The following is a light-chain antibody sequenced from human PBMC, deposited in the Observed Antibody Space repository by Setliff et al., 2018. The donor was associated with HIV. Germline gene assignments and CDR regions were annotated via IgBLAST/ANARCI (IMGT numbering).Light chain of an antibody. CDR2: EDN. V-gene: IGLV2-23*01. J-gene: IGLJ2*01. CDR1: SSDVGSYNL. CDR3: CAYAGDSISI. Sequence: SVLTQPASVSGSPGQSITISCTGTSSDVGSYNLVSWYQQYSGKAPQLMIFEDNKRPSGVSNRFSGSKSGNTASLTISGLQAEDEADYYCCAYAGDSISIFGGGTKVTVL.